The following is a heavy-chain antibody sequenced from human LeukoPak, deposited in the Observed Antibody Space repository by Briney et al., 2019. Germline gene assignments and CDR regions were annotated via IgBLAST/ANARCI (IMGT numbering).Heavy chain of an antibody. Sequence: GGSLRLACAASEFSVGSNYMTWVRQAPGKGLEWVANIKQDGSEKYYVDSVKGRFTISRDNAKNSLYLQMNSLRAEDTAVYYCARALSSSWYYYYYYMDVWGKGTTVTVSS. CDR1: EFSVGSNY. V-gene: IGHV3-7*01. D-gene: IGHD6-13*01. CDR3: ARALSSSWYYYYYYMDV. J-gene: IGHJ6*03. CDR2: IKQDGSEK.